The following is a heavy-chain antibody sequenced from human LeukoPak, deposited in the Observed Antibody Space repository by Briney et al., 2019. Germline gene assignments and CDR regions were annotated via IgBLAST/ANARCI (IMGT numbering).Heavy chain of an antibody. J-gene: IGHJ4*02. CDR2: IKPSGTET. D-gene: IGHD3-10*01. CDR3: GRFGDEAGIDN. CDR1: GFTFSTYW. V-gene: IGHV3-7*01. Sequence: GGSLRLSCAASGFTFSTYWMTWVRQAPGKGLEWVANIKPSGTETYYGDPVKGRFTISRDNAKNLLYLQMSSLRAENTAVYSCGRFGDEAGIDNWGQGTLVTVSS.